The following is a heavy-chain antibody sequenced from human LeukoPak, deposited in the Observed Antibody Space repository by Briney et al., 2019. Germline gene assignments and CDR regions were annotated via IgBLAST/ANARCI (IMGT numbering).Heavy chain of an antibody. V-gene: IGHV1-46*01. Sequence: ASVTVSFKASGYTFTSYYMHWVRQAPGQGLEWMGIINPSGGSTSYAQKFQGRVTMTRDTSTSTVYMELSSLRSEDTAVYYCASRAGGWYDSSGYMMIWGQGTLVTVSS. J-gene: IGHJ4*02. CDR1: GYTFTSYY. D-gene: IGHD3-22*01. CDR3: ASRAGGWYDSSGYMMI. CDR2: INPSGGST.